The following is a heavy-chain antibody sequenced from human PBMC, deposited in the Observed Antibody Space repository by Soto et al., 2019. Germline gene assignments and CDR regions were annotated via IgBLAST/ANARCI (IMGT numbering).Heavy chain of an antibody. D-gene: IGHD6-13*01. V-gene: IGHV4-4*02. J-gene: IGHJ4*02. CDR3: ARSSLETAAGIDY. CDR2: IYHSGST. CDR1: GGSISSSNW. Sequence: QVQLQESGPGLVKPSGTLSLTCAVSGGSISSSNWWSWVRQPPGKGVEWIGEIYHSGSTNYNPSLKSRVTISVDKSQNQFSLELSSVTAADTAVYYCARSSLETAAGIDYWGQGTLVTVSS.